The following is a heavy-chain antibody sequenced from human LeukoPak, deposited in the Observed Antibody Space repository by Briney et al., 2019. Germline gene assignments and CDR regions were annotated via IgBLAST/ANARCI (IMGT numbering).Heavy chain of an antibody. CDR2: IAGSGTAT. CDR3: ARGRITMVRGVHFDY. J-gene: IGHJ4*02. V-gene: IGHV3-23*01. CDR1: GFTFSSYA. Sequence: GGSLRLSCAASGFTFSSYAMSWVRQAPGKGLKWVSVIAGSGTATNYADSAKGRFTISRDNSKNTLYLQMNSLRAEDTAVYYCARGRITMVRGVHFDYWGQGTLVTVSS. D-gene: IGHD3-10*01.